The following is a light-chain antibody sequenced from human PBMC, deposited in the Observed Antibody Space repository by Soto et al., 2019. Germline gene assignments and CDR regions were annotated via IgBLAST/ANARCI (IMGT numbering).Light chain of an antibody. Sequence: DIQMTQSPSTLSASVGDRVTTTCQASQDISNYLNWYQQKPGKAPKLLIFDAFSLETGVPSRFSGSGSGTDFTFTISSLQPEDIANENLPITFGQGTRLEIK. J-gene: IGKJ5*01. CDR3: PIT. V-gene: IGKV1-33*01. CDR2: DAF. CDR1: QDISNY.